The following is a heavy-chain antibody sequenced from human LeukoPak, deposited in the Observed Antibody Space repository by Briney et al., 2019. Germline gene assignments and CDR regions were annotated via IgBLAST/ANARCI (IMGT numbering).Heavy chain of an antibody. CDR1: GGSISSGYY. D-gene: IGHD3-22*01. V-gene: IGHV4-38-2*02. CDR3: ARTPPGYYYDSSGYPGD. Sequence: SETLSLTCNVSGGSISSGYYWGWIRQPPGKGLEWIGSIYHSGSTYYNPSLKSRVTISVDTSKNQFSLKLSSVTAADTAVYYCARTPPGYYYDSSGYPGDWGQGTLVTVSS. J-gene: IGHJ4*02. CDR2: IYHSGST.